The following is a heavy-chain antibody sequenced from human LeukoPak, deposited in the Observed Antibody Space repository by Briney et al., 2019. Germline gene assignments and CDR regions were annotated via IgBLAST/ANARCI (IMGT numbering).Heavy chain of an antibody. D-gene: IGHD3-22*01. CDR1: GFTFSNAW. J-gene: IGHJ4*02. CDR3: TTVLTYYYGSSGGPEFDY. Sequence: PGGSLRLSCAASGFTFSNAWMSWVRQAPGKGLEWVGRIKSKTDGGTTDYAAPVKGRFTISRDDSKNTLYLQMNSLKTEDTAVYYCTTVLTYYYGSSGGPEFDYWGQGTLVTVSS. CDR2: IKSKTDGGTT. V-gene: IGHV3-15*01.